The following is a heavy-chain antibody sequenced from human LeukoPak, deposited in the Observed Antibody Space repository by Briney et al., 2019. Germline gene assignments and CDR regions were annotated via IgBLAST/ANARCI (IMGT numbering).Heavy chain of an antibody. CDR3: ARELVSLGTGYFDL. CDR1: GFTFGTYG. V-gene: IGHV3-23*01. CDR2: ITGSSTWT. D-gene: IGHD7-27*01. J-gene: IGHJ2*01. Sequence: PGESLKISCEASGFTFGTYGMTWVRQAPGKGLEWVSGITGSSTWTYYADSVRGRFTISRDNSKNTLHLQMNNLTADDTAIYYCARELVSLGTGYFDLWGRGTLVTVSS.